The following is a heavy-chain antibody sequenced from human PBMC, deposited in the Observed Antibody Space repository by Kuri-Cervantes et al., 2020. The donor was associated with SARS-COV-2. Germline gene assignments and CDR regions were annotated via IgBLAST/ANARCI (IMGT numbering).Heavy chain of an antibody. CDR1: GFTFSYYG. Sequence: GGSLRLSCAASGFTFSYYGMHWVRQAPGKGLEWVAYIRYDGSNKYYADSVKGRFTISRDISKSTLYLQLNNLRPEDTAVYYCAKDRETGYFSDWSPALGMDVWGQGTTVTVSS. CDR2: IRYDGSNK. V-gene: IGHV3-30*02. D-gene: IGHD6-19*01. CDR3: AKDRETGYFSDWSPALGMDV. J-gene: IGHJ6*02.